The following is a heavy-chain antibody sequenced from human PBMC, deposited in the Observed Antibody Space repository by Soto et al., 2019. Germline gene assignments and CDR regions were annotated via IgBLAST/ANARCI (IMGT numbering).Heavy chain of an antibody. CDR2: TYYRSKWFH. D-gene: IGHD3-10*01. Sequence: QGQLQQSGPGLVKPSQTLSLTCAISGDSVSSDITSWNWIRQSPSRGLEWLGRTYYRSKWFHDYAASVKSRITINTDTYKNPFSLELNSLTPEDTAVYYCARGNALDVFGQGTVVTVSS. V-gene: IGHV6-1*01. J-gene: IGHJ3*01. CDR1: GDSVSSDITS. CDR3: ARGNALDV.